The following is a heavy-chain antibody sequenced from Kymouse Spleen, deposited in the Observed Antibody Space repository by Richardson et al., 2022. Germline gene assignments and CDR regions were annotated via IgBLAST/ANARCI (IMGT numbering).Heavy chain of an antibody. CDR1: GGSFSGYY. D-gene: IGHD3-10*01. CDR3: ARGYYYGSGSYYNDNWFDP. J-gene: IGHJ5*02. CDR2: INHSGST. Sequence: QVQLQQWGAGLLKPSETLSLTCAVYGGSFSGYYWSWIRQPPGKGLEWIGEINHSGSTNYNPSLKSRVTISVDTSKNQFSLKLSSVTAADTAVYYCARGYYYGSGSYYNDNWFDPWGQGTLVTVSS. V-gene: IGHV4-34*01.